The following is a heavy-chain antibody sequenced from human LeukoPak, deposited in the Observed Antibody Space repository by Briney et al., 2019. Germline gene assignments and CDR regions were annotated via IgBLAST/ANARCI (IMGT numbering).Heavy chain of an antibody. Sequence: SETLSLTCTVSGGSISSYYWSWIRQPPGNGLEWIGYIYYSGTTNYNPSLKSRVTISVDTSKNQFSLKLSSVTAADTAVYYCARGVYIPAAQYGYWGQGTLVTVSS. D-gene: IGHD6-13*01. CDR3: ARGVYIPAAQYGY. J-gene: IGHJ4*02. CDR2: IYYSGTT. CDR1: GGSISSYY. V-gene: IGHV4-59*01.